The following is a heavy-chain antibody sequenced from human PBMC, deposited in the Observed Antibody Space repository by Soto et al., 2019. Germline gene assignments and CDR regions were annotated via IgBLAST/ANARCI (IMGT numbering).Heavy chain of an antibody. CDR2: INPKSGGT. Sequence: ASVKVSCKASGYSFTDYHIHWVRQAPGQGLEWLGRINPKSGGTSTAQKFQGWVTMTTDTSISTASMELTRLTSDDTAIYYCARGDSTDCSNGVCSFFYNHGLDVWGQGTTVTVSS. CDR3: ARGDSTDCSNGVCSFFYNHGLDV. J-gene: IGHJ6*02. V-gene: IGHV1-2*04. CDR1: GYSFTDYH. D-gene: IGHD2-8*01.